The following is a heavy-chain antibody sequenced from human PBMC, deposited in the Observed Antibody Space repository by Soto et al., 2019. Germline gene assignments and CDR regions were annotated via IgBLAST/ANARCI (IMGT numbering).Heavy chain of an antibody. Sequence: GGSLGLSXAASGFTFSSYAMSWVRQAPGKGLEWVSAISGSGGSTYYADSVKGRFTISRDNSKNTLYLQMNSLRAEDTAVYYCAKDRAPGVVAATTFDYWGQGTLVTVSS. J-gene: IGHJ4*02. V-gene: IGHV3-23*01. D-gene: IGHD2-15*01. CDR3: AKDRAPGVVAATTFDY. CDR1: GFTFSSYA. CDR2: ISGSGGST.